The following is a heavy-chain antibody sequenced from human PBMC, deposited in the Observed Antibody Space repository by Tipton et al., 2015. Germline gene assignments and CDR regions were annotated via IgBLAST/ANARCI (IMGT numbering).Heavy chain of an antibody. CDR3: ARVSHYGDIDS. CDR1: GGSVNINNYY. D-gene: IGHD4-17*01. Sequence: LSLTCTVSGGSVNINNYYWGWIRQPPGKGLEWIANIYYSGTPFYNLALKSRVTISVDTSKNQFSLQVTSVNPTDTAVYYCARVSHYGDIDSWGQGTLVTVSS. V-gene: IGHV4-39*01. J-gene: IGHJ4*02. CDR2: IYYSGTP.